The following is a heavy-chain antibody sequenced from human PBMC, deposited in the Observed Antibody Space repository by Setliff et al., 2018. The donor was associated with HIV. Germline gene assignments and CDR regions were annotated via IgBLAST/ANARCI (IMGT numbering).Heavy chain of an antibody. CDR1: GDSVSSNSVA. V-gene: IGHV6-1*01. Sequence: SQTLSLTCAISGDSVSSNSVAWNWIRQSPSRGPEWLGRTYYKSKWYNDYAVSVKSRITINPDTSKNQFSLQLSFVTPEVTAVYYCASGAVAATGHYYYYYMDVWGKGTTVTGSS. CDR2: TYYKSKWYN. J-gene: IGHJ6*03. CDR3: ASGAVAATGHYYYYYMDV. D-gene: IGHD6-19*01.